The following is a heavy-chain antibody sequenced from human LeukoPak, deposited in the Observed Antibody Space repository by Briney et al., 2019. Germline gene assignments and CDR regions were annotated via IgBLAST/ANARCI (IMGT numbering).Heavy chain of an antibody. D-gene: IGHD2-21*01. CDR2: ISSSGSTI. CDR3: VGGKMWWNSYYYYGMDV. Sequence: GGSLRLSCAASGFTFSDYYMSWIRQAPGKGLEWVSYISSSGSTIYYADSVKGRFTISRDNVKNSLYLQMNSLRAEDTAVYYCVGGKMWWNSYYYYGMDVWGQGTTVTVS. CDR1: GFTFSDYY. V-gene: IGHV3-11*01. J-gene: IGHJ6*02.